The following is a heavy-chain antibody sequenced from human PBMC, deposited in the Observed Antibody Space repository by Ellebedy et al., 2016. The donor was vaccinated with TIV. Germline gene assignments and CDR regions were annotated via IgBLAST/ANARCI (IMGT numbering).Heavy chain of an antibody. CDR3: AREDVLLWFGGGDY. Sequence: SVKVSXKASGGTFSSYAISWVRQAPGQGLEWMGGIIPIFGTANYAQKFQGRVTITADESTSTAYMELRSLRSDDTAVYYCAREDVLLWFGGGDYWGQGTLVTVSS. CDR1: GGTFSSYA. V-gene: IGHV1-69*13. CDR2: IIPIFGTA. D-gene: IGHD3-10*01. J-gene: IGHJ4*02.